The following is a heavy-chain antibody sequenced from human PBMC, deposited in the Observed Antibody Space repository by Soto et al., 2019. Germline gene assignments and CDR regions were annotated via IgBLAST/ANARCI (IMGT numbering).Heavy chain of an antibody. J-gene: IGHJ4*02. CDR3: ARAPNSSPTHSPLKNYYFDY. D-gene: IGHD6-13*01. V-gene: IGHV4-31*03. Sequence: SETLSLTCTVSGGSISSGVYFWSWIRQHPGKGLEWIGFIYYSGRTYYNPSLKSRMTISVDTSKNHISLNLSSVTAADTAMYYCARAPNSSPTHSPLKNYYFDYWGQGTLVTVSS. CDR2: IYYSGRT. CDR1: GGSISSGVYF.